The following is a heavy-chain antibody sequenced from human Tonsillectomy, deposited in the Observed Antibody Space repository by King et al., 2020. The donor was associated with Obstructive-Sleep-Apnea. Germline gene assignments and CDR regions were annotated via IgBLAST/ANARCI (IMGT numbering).Heavy chain of an antibody. CDR3: AARGFGELLSGYYYYYYGMDV. CDR1: GYTFTSYD. D-gene: IGHD3-10*01. J-gene: IGHJ6*02. Sequence: QLVQSGAEVKKPGASVKVSCKDSGYTFTSYDIKWVRQATGQGLEWRGWMNPNSGNTGYATKFQGRVTMTRNTSISTAYMELSSLRSEETAVYYCAARGFGELLSGYYYYYYGMDVWGQGTTVTVSS. V-gene: IGHV1-8*01. CDR2: MNPNSGNT.